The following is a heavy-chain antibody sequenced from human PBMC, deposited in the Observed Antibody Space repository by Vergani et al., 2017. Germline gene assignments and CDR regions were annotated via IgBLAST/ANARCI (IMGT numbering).Heavy chain of an antibody. CDR3: ARQGGYSYGLYY. Sequence: QVQLQESGPGLVKPSQTLSLTCTVSGGSISSGGYYWGWIRQPPGKGLEWIGSIYYSGSTYYNPSLKSRVTISVDTSKNQFSLKRSSVTAADTAVYYCARQGGYSYGLYYWGQGTLVTVSS. J-gene: IGHJ4*02. V-gene: IGHV4-39*01. D-gene: IGHD5-18*01. CDR2: IYYSGST. CDR1: GGSISSGGYY.